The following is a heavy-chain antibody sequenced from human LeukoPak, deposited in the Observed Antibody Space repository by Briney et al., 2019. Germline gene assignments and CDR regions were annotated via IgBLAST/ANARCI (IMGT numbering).Heavy chain of an antibody. CDR1: GDSISSGDYY. Sequence: PSQTLSLTCTVSGDSISSGDYYWSWIRQPAGKGLEWIGRISSSGSTNYNPSLKSRVTISVDTSKNQFSLKLSSVTAADTAVYFCARVTGYRIEDYFDYWGQGTLVTVSS. D-gene: IGHD6-13*01. CDR2: ISSSGST. V-gene: IGHV4-61*02. J-gene: IGHJ4*02. CDR3: ARVTGYRIEDYFDY.